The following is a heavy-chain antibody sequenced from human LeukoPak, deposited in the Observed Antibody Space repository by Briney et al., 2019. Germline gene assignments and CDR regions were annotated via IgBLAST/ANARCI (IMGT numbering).Heavy chain of an antibody. CDR1: GFTFSTYG. CDR2: IRYDGSNK. J-gene: IGHJ4*02. V-gene: IGHV3-30*02. D-gene: IGHD2-21*02. CDR3: AKSAVRGLPVLGN. Sequence: GGSLRLSCAASGFTFSTYGMHWVRQAPGKGLEWVAFIRYDGSNKFYADSVKGRFTISRDNSKNTLYVQMNSLRAEDTAVYYCAKSAVRGLPVLGNWGQGTLVTVSS.